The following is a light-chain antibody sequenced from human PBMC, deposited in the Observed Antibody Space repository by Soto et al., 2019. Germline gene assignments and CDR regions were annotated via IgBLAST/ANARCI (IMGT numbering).Light chain of an antibody. CDR3: SLSDSGIRV. Sequence: QAVVTQEPSLTVSPGGTVTLTCGSSTGAVATGHYPSWFQQMPGQAPRTLIYDTNNRHSWTPARFSGSLLGGKPALTLSGAQPEDEADYYCSLSDSGIRVFGGGTQLTVL. V-gene: IGLV7-46*01. CDR1: TGAVATGHY. J-gene: IGLJ3*02. CDR2: DTN.